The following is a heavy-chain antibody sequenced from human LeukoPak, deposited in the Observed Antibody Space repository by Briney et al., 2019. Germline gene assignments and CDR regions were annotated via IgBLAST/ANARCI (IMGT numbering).Heavy chain of an antibody. J-gene: IGHJ4*02. CDR2: IQYDGSDK. Sequence: PGGSLRLSCAASGFTFSSYGMHWVRQAPGKGLEWVAFIQYDGSDKYYVDSVKGRFTISRDNSKNTLYLQMSSLRAEDTSVYYCAKMGAGGGPGQEFDYWGQGTLVTVSS. CDR1: GFTFSSYG. V-gene: IGHV3-30*02. CDR3: AKMGAGGGPGQEFDY. D-gene: IGHD3-16*01.